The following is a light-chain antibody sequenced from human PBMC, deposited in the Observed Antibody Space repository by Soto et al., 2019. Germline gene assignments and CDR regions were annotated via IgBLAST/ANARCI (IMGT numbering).Light chain of an antibody. CDR2: SAS. J-gene: IGKJ1*01. CDR1: QSIRHD. Sequence: DIQMTQSPSSLSASVGDRVTITCRASQSIRHDLAWYQQKPGKAPDLLIYSASTLQSGVPQRFSGSGSGTEFTLTISSLQTDDFSTYYCQQYHSYWTFGQGTKVDNK. V-gene: IGKV1-5*01. CDR3: QQYHSYWT.